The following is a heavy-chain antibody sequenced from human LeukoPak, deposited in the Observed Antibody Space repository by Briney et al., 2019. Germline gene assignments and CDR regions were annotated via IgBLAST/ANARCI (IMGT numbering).Heavy chain of an antibody. Sequence: PGGSLRLSCAASGFTFSSYSMNWVRQAPGKGLEWVSYISSSSTIYYADSVKGRFTISRDNAKNSLYLQMNSLRDEHTAVYYCARHYYGSGSPDYWGQGTLVTVSS. CDR2: ISSSSTI. D-gene: IGHD3-10*01. V-gene: IGHV3-48*02. CDR3: ARHYYGSGSPDY. J-gene: IGHJ4*02. CDR1: GFTFSSYS.